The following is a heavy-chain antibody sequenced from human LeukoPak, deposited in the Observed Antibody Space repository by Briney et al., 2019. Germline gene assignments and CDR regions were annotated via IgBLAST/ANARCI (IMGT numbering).Heavy chain of an antibody. J-gene: IGHJ4*02. D-gene: IGHD6-13*01. CDR1: GYTFTSYD. CDR2: MNPNSGNT. Sequence: GASVKVSCKASGYTFTSYDINWVRQATGQGLEWMGWMNPNSGNTGYAQNFQGRVTMTRNTSISTAYMELSSLRSEDTAVYYCARSGISSWYSYKYWGQGTLVTVSS. CDR3: ARSGISSWYSYKY. V-gene: IGHV1-8*01.